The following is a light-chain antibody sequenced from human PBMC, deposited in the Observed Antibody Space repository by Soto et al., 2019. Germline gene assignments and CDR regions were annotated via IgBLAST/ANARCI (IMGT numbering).Light chain of an antibody. Sequence: QSVLTQPASVSGPPGQSITISCTGTSSDVGGYNHVSWYQIHPGKAPKLIIYEVTSRPSGVSYRFSGSKSGNSASLTISGLQAEEEADYYCSSYASSSSYVFGGGTKVTVL. V-gene: IGLV2-14*01. CDR2: EVT. J-gene: IGLJ1*01. CDR1: SSDVGGYNH. CDR3: SSYASSSSYV.